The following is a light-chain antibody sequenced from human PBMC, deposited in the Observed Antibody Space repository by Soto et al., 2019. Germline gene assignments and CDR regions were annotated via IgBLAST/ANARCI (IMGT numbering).Light chain of an antibody. Sequence: DIQMTLSPSSLSAYVGDRVTITCRASQGISNYLAWYQQKPGKVPKPLIYAASTLQSGVPSRFSGSGSGTDFTLTISSLQPEDVATYYCQKYNSAPPLSFGGGSMVDIK. CDR2: AAS. J-gene: IGKJ4*01. CDR1: QGISNY. V-gene: IGKV1-27*01. CDR3: QKYNSAPPLS.